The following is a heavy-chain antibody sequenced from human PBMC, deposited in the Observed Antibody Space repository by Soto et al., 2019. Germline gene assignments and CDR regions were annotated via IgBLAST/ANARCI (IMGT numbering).Heavy chain of an antibody. V-gene: IGHV1-69*13. D-gene: IGHD1-7*01. CDR1: GGTFSSYA. Sequence: GASVKVSCKASGGTFSSYAISWVRQAPGQGLEWMGGIIPIFGTANYAQKFQGRVTITADESTSTAYMELSSLRSEDTAVYYCASIQVTGATDYYYYGMDVWGQGTTVTV. CDR2: IIPIFGTA. CDR3: ASIQVTGATDYYYYGMDV. J-gene: IGHJ6*02.